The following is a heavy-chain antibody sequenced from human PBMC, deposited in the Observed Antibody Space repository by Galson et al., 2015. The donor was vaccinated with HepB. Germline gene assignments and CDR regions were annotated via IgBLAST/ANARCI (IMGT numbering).Heavy chain of an antibody. J-gene: IGHJ4*02. CDR2: TRDRANSYTT. CDR3: ARVHGSSHYYLDY. V-gene: IGHV3-72*01. Sequence: SLRLSCAASGFTFSDYYMDWVRQAPGKGLEWVGRTRDRANSYTTEYAASVKGRFTISRDDSENSLYLQMNSLKTEDTAVYYCARVHGSSHYYLDYWGQGTLVTVSS. CDR1: GFTFSDYY. D-gene: IGHD2-15*01.